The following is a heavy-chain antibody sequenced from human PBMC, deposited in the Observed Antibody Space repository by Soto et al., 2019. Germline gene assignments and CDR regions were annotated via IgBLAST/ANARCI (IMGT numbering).Heavy chain of an antibody. V-gene: IGHV2-70*01. Sequence: SGPTLVNPTQTLTLTCTFSGFSLSTSGMCVSWIRQPPGKALEWLALIDWDDDKYYSTSLKTRLTISKDTSKNQVVLTMTNMDPVDTATYYCARTRVAYYDILTGYSGLFDYWGQGTLVTVSS. D-gene: IGHD3-9*01. J-gene: IGHJ4*02. CDR1: GFSLSTSGMC. CDR3: ARTRVAYYDILTGYSGLFDY. CDR2: IDWDDDK.